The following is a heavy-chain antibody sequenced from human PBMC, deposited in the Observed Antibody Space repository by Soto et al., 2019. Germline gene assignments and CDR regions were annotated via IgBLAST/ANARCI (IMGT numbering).Heavy chain of an antibody. CDR2: ISYDGSTK. CDR1: GFTFSSYG. Sequence: GGSLRLSCAASGFTFSSYGMHWVRQAPGKGLEWVAVISYDGSTKYYADSVKVRFTISRDNSKNTLYLQMNSRRAEDKSVYYCGKGRRLFRGPMAYWGQGTLVTVSS. V-gene: IGHV3-30*18. J-gene: IGHJ4*02. CDR3: GKGRRLFRGPMAY. D-gene: IGHD3-10*01.